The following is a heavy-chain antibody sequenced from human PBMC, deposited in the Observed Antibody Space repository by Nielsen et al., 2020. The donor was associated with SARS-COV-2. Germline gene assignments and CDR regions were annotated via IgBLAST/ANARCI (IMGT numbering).Heavy chain of an antibody. D-gene: IGHD3-22*01. Sequence: LKISCTASGFTFGDYAMSWVRQAPGKGLEWVGFIRSKAYGGTTEYAASVKGRFTISRDDSKSIAYLQMNSLKTEDTAVYYCTRDILDYYDSSGYPFPAGWGQGTLVTVSS. CDR2: IRSKAYGGTT. CDR1: GFTFGDYA. V-gene: IGHV3-49*04. CDR3: TRDILDYYDSSGYPFPAG. J-gene: IGHJ4*02.